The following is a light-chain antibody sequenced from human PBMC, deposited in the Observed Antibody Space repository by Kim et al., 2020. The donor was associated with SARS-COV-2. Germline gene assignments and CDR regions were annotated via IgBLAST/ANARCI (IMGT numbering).Light chain of an antibody. CDR3: QKYNSAPWT. V-gene: IGKV1-27*01. J-gene: IGKJ1*01. CDR1: QGISNS. CDR2: GAS. Sequence: ACVGDRVTITCRAGQGISNSLAWYRQKPGKVPMLLIYGASTLRSGVPSRFRGSGSGTDFTLTISSLQPEDAATYYCQKYNSAPWTFGQGTKGDIK.